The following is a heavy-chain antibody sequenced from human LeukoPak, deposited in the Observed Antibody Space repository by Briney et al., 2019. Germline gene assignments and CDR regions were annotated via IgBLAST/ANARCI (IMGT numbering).Heavy chain of an antibody. CDR2: IWNDGTYK. J-gene: IGHJ4*02. CDR3: ARGSLYSSTWYFDY. V-gene: IGHV3-33*01. D-gene: IGHD6-13*01. Sequence: GRSLRLSCAGSGFTFSVNGIHWVRQAPGKGLEWVAVIWNDGTYKYYADSVKGRFTVSRDNSKNTLYLQMNSLRAEDTAVYYCARGSLYSSTWYFDYWGQGTLVTVSS. CDR1: GFTFSVNG.